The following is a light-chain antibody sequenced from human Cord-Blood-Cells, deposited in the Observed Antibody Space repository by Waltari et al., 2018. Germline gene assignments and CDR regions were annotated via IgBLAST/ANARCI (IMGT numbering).Light chain of an antibody. CDR2: RNN. V-gene: IGLV1-47*01. CDR1: SSNIGSNY. CDR3: AAWDDSLSGPV. J-gene: IGLJ3*02. Sequence: QSVLTQPPSASGTPGQRVTISCSGSSSNIGSNYVYWYQQLPGTAPKLLIYRNNQRASGVPGRFSGSKSGTSASLAISGLRSEDEADYYCAAWDDSLSGPVFGGGTKLTVL.